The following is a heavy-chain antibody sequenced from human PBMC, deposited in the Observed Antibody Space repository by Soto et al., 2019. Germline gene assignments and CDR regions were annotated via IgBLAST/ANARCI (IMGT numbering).Heavy chain of an antibody. J-gene: IGHJ5*02. CDR3: ASRYCTNGVCYDNWFDP. V-gene: IGHV4-30-4*01. Sequence: QVQLQESGPGLVKPSQTLSLTCTVSGGSISSGDYYWSWIRQPPGKGLEWIGYIYYSGSTYYNPSLKSRVTISVDTSKNQFSLKLSSVTAADTAVYYCASRYCTNGVCYDNWFDPWGQGTLVTVSS. D-gene: IGHD2-8*01. CDR2: IYYSGST. CDR1: GGSISSGDYY.